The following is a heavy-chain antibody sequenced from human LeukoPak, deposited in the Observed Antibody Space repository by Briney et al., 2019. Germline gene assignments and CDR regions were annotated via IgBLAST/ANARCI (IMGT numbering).Heavy chain of an antibody. J-gene: IGHJ4*02. Sequence: GGSLTLSCAASGFTFSSYSMNWVRQPPGKGLEWVSSISSSSSSYIYYADSVKGRFTISRDNAKNSLYLQMNSLRAEDTAVYYCARDASVPPSGYDQLDYWGQGTLVTVSS. CDR2: ISSSSSSYI. V-gene: IGHV3-21*01. CDR1: GFTFSSYS. D-gene: IGHD5-12*01. CDR3: ARDASVPPSGYDQLDY.